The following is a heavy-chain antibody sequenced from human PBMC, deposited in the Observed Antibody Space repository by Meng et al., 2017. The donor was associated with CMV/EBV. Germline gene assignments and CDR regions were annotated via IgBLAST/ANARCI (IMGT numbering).Heavy chain of an antibody. CDR1: GDTLTSYY. CDR2: INPSGGST. CDR3: ARESGSVGDY. D-gene: IGHD1-26*01. Sequence: QAVDLGAGVKEPGAAVKISCKASGDTLTSYYMHWVRQAPGQGLEWMGIINPSGGSTSYAQKFQGRVTMTRDTSTSTVYMELSSLRSEDTAVYYCARESGSVGDYWGQGTLVTVSS. J-gene: IGHJ4*02. V-gene: IGHV1-46*01.